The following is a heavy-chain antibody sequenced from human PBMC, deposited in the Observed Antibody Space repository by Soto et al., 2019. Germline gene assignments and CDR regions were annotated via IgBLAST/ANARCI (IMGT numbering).Heavy chain of an antibody. CDR2: IDHSGGT. CDR3: SWLNDTKANY. Sequence: PSETLSLTCAVSGGSFSGYSWTWTWIRQPPGKGLEWIGEIDHSGGTNYNPSLKSRVTISVDTSRNQFSLRLTSVTAADTAIYYCSWLNDTKANY. D-gene: IGHD3-22*01. V-gene: IGHV4-34*01. CDR1: GGSFSGYS. J-gene: IGHJ6*03.